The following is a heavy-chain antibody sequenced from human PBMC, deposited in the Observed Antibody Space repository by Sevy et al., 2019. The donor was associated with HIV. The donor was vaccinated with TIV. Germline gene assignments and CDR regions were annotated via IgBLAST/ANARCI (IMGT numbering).Heavy chain of an antibody. CDR3: ARDRVPYSSSCEFDY. Sequence: ASMKVSCKASGYTFSNYGINWVRQATGHGLEWMGWISSYNGNTNHAQKFQGKVTMTIDTPTSTGYKELRSLRSDDAAMYYCARDRVPYSSSCEFDYWGQGTLVTVSS. V-gene: IGHV1-18*01. J-gene: IGHJ4*02. D-gene: IGHD6-13*01. CDR1: GYTFSNYG. CDR2: ISSYNGNT.